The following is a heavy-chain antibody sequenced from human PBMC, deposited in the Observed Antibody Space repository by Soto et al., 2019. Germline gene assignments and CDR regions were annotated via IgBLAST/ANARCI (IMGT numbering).Heavy chain of an antibody. V-gene: IGHV4-38-2*01. CDR2: VFHGGNT. CDR1: GYSISRGYY. D-gene: IGHD4-17*01. J-gene: IGHJ4*02. Sequence: SETLSLTCSVSGYSISRGYYWGWIRQPPGKDLEWLGSVFHGGNTYDNPSLKSPVTISLDTSKNQFSLRLASVTAADTALYYCVRNTVTKGRVYFDYWGQGILVTVSS. CDR3: VRNTVTKGRVYFDY.